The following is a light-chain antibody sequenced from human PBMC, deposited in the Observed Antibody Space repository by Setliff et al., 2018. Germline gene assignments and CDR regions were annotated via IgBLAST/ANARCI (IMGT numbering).Light chain of an antibody. J-gene: IGLJ3*02. Sequence: QSALTQPASVSGSPGQSITISCTGTSSDIGAYDYVSWYQYHPGKAPNFIIYDVSQRPSGVSNRFSGSKSGNTASLTISGLQAEDEADYYCTSFTATSTPVVFGGGTKVTVL. V-gene: IGLV2-14*03. CDR1: SSDIGAYDY. CDR2: DVS. CDR3: TSFTATSTPVV.